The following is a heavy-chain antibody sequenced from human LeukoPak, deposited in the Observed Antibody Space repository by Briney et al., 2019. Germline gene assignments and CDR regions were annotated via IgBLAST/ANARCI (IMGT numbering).Heavy chain of an antibody. Sequence: GGSLRLSCAASGFTFSSYSMNWVRQAPGKGLEWVSYISSSGSTIYYADSVKGRFTISRDNAKNSLSLQMISLRAEDTAVYYCARLGAAGVWDFWGQGTLVTVSS. D-gene: IGHD6-13*01. V-gene: IGHV3-48*04. CDR3: ARLGAAGVWDF. CDR1: GFTFSSYS. J-gene: IGHJ4*02. CDR2: ISSSGSTI.